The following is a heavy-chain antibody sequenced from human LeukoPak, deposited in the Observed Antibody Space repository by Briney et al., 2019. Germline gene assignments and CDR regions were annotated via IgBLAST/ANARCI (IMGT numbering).Heavy chain of an antibody. Sequence: GGSLRLSCAASGFTFSSYEMNWVRQAPGKGLEWVSGISWNSGSIGYADSVKGRFTISRDNAKNSLYLQMNSLRAEDMALYYCAKGEQWLVDDAFDIWGQGTMVTVSS. J-gene: IGHJ3*02. D-gene: IGHD6-19*01. V-gene: IGHV3-9*03. CDR2: ISWNSGSI. CDR1: GFTFSSYE. CDR3: AKGEQWLVDDAFDI.